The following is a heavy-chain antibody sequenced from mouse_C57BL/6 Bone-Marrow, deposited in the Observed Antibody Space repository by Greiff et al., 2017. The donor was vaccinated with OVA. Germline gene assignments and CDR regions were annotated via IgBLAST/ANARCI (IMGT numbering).Heavy chain of an antibody. CDR1: GYTFTDYY. CDR3: AGITTVVATRAMDY. Sequence: VKLQESGAELVKPGASVKLSCKASGYTFTDYYINWVKQRPGQGLEWIGKIGPGRGSTYYNEKFKGKATLTADKSSSTAYMQLSSLTSEDSAVYVCAGITTVVATRAMDYWGQGTSVTVSS. J-gene: IGHJ4*01. D-gene: IGHD1-1*01. CDR2: IGPGRGST. V-gene: IGHV1-77*01.